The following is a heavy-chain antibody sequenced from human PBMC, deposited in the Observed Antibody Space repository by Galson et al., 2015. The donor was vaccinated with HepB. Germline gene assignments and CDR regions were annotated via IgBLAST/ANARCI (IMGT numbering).Heavy chain of an antibody. CDR3: ARDRSSSWPHSTAL. D-gene: IGHD6-13*01. J-gene: IGHJ4*02. CDR2: INPNSGGT. V-gene: IGHV1-2*04. Sequence: SVKVSCKASGYTFTGYYMHWVRQAPGQGLEWMGWINPNSGGTNYAQKFQGWVTMTRDTSISTAYMELSRLRSDDTAVYYCARDRSSSWPHSTALWGQGTLVTVSS. CDR1: GYTFTGYY.